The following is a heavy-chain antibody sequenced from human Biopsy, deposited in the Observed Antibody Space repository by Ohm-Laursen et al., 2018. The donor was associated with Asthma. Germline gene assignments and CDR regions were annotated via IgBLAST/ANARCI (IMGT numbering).Heavy chain of an antibody. CDR1: GFTFSSYG. D-gene: IGHD1-1*01. CDR3: AKESGSNYAFDI. Sequence: SLRLSCSASGFTFSSYGMHWVRQAPGKGLEWVAVIAYDGSNKYYADSVKGRFTISRDNSKNTLYLKMNSLRAEDTVVYYCAKESGSNYAFDIWGQGTMVTVSS. CDR2: IAYDGSNK. J-gene: IGHJ3*02. V-gene: IGHV3-30*18.